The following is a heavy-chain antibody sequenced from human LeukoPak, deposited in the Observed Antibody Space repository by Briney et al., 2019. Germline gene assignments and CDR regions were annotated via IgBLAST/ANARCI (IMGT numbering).Heavy chain of an antibody. J-gene: IGHJ4*02. D-gene: IGHD6-6*01. V-gene: IGHV3-23*01. CDR2: ISGSGGST. CDR3: AKDPRYSSSSLLDY. Sequence: GGSLRLSCAASGFTFSSYAMSWVRQAPGKGLEWVSAISGSGGSTYYADSVKGRFTISRDNSKNTLYLQMNSLRAEDTAVYYCAKDPRYSSSSLLDYWGQGTLVTVSS. CDR1: GFTFSSYA.